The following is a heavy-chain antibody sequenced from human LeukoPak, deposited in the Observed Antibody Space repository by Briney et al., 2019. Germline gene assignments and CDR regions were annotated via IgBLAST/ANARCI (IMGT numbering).Heavy chain of an antibody. Sequence: SETLSLTCTVSGGSISSYYWTWIRQPPGKGLEWIGYIHYSGSTNYNPSLGSRITISVDTSKNQFSLKLSSVTAADTAVYYCVRVPFVWGDDCFLDDWGQGTLFTVSS. CDR2: IHYSGST. D-gene: IGHD3-16*01. J-gene: IGHJ4*02. CDR3: VRVPFVWGDDCFLDD. CDR1: GGSISSYY. V-gene: IGHV4-59*01.